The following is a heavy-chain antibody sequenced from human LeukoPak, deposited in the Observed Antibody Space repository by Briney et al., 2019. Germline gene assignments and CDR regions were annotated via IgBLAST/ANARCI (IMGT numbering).Heavy chain of an antibody. CDR1: GYSISSGYY. J-gene: IGHJ4*02. D-gene: IGHD6-6*01. CDR2: IYHSGST. CDR3: ARLKYSSSHFDY. V-gene: IGHV4-38-2*02. Sequence: PSETLSLTCTVSGYSISSGYYWGWIRQPPGKGLEWIGSIYHSGSTYYNPSLKSRVTISVDTSKNQFSLKLSSVTAADTAVYYCARLKYSSSHFDYWGQGTLVTVSS.